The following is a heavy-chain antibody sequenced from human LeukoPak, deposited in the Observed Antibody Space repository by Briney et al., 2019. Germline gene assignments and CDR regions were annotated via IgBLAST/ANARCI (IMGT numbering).Heavy chain of an antibody. J-gene: IGHJ4*02. D-gene: IGHD3-22*01. CDR3: ARDYYDSSGYRDYFDY. CDR2: IYSSGST. CDR1: GGSISSYY. Sequence: SETLSPTCTVSGGSISSYYWSWIRQPAGKGLEWIGRIYSSGSTNYNPSLKSRVTMSVDTSKTQFSLKLSSVTAADTAVYYCARDYYDSSGYRDYFDYWGQGTLVTVSS. V-gene: IGHV4-4*07.